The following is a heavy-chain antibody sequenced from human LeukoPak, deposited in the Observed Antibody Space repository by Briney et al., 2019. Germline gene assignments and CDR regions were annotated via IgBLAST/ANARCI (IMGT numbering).Heavy chain of an antibody. V-gene: IGHV3-30*03. J-gene: IGHJ4*02. CDR3: VRGGYRGFDYEY. D-gene: IGHD5-12*01. CDR2: ISYDGSNK. CDR1: GFTFNSYG. Sequence: GGSLRLSCAASGFTFNSYGMHWVRQAPGKGLEWVAVISYDGSNKYYADSVKGRFTISRGNAKSSLYLQMNSLRAEDTAVYYCVRGGYRGFDYEYWGQGTLVTVSS.